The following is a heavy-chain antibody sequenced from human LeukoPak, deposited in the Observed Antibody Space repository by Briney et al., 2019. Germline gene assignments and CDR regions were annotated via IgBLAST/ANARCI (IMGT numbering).Heavy chain of an antibody. J-gene: IGHJ3*02. Sequence: GGSLRLSCAASGFTFSDYYMSWIRQAPGKGLEWVSYISSSGSTIYYADSVKGRFTISRDNAKNSLYLQMNSLRAEDTAVYYCVQEGPRGLAFDIWGQGTKVTVSS. CDR3: VQEGPRGLAFDI. CDR1: GFTFSDYY. V-gene: IGHV3-11*01. CDR2: ISSSGSTI.